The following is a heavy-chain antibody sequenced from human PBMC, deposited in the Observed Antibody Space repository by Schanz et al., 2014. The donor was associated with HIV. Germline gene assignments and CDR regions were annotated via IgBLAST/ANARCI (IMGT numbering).Heavy chain of an antibody. J-gene: IGHJ6*02. CDR1: GFTFSSYA. CDR3: AKGGFYGDYVSYYYGLDV. Sequence: VQLVESGGGLVKPGGSLRLSCAASGFTFSSYAMSWVRQAPGKGLEWVSAISGSGGSTYYADSVKGRFTISRDNSKNTLYLQMNSLRAEDTAVYYCAKGGFYGDYVSYYYGLDVWGQGTTVTVSS. D-gene: IGHD4-17*01. V-gene: IGHV3-23*04. CDR2: ISGSGGST.